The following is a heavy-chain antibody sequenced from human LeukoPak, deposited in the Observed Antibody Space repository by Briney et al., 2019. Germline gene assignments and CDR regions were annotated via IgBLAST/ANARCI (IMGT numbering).Heavy chain of an antibody. D-gene: IGHD1-26*01. Sequence: GASVKVSCKASGYTLTSYGISWVRQAPGQGLEWMGWISAYNGNTNYAQKLQGRVTMTTDTSTSTAYMELRSLRSDDTAVYYCAREGMKWELHDSLSPPDYWGQGTLVTVSS. CDR2: ISAYNGNT. CDR3: AREGMKWELHDSLSPPDY. J-gene: IGHJ4*02. CDR1: GYTLTSYG. V-gene: IGHV1-18*01.